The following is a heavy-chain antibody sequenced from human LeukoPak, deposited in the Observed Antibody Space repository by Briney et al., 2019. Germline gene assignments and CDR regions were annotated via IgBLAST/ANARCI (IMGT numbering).Heavy chain of an antibody. D-gene: IGHD1-14*01. CDR2: IYYSGST. V-gene: IGHV4-59*01. CDR1: GGSISSYY. J-gene: IGHJ6*03. Sequence: SETLSLTCTVSGGSISSYYWSWIRQPPGKGLEWIGYIYYSGSTNYNPALKSRVTISVDTSKNQFTLKLSSVTAADTAVYYCAKCRGVKAPDPISYYYYYMDVWGKGTTVTVSS. CDR3: AKCRGVKAPDPISYYYYYMDV.